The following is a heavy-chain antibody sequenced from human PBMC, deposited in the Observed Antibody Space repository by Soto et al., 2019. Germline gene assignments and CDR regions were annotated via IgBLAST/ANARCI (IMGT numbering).Heavy chain of an antibody. CDR3: ARWRTMVRGIIRDAFDI. V-gene: IGHV4-59*01. J-gene: IGHJ3*02. D-gene: IGHD3-10*01. CDR1: GGSISSSY. Sequence: QVLLQESGPGLVKPSEPLSLTCTVPGGSISSSYWSWIRQPPGKGLEWIGYIYYSGSTNYNPSLKSRVTISIDTSKNQFSLKLSSVTAADTAVYYCARWRTMVRGIIRDAFDIWGQGTMVTVSS. CDR2: IYYSGST.